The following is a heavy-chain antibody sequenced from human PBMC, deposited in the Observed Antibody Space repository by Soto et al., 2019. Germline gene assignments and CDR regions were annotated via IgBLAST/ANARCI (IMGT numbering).Heavy chain of an antibody. D-gene: IGHD3-22*01. CDR3: ASRGYDSSGYYLLGSAFDI. CDR2: IIPIFGTA. J-gene: IGHJ3*02. V-gene: IGHV1-69*01. Sequence: QVQLVQSGAEVKKPGSSVKVSCKASGGTFSSYAISWVRQAPGQGLEWMGGIIPIFGTANYAQKFQGRVTITADESTSTAYMELSSLRSEDTAVYYCASRGYDSSGYYLLGSAFDIWGQGTMVTVSS. CDR1: GGTFSSYA.